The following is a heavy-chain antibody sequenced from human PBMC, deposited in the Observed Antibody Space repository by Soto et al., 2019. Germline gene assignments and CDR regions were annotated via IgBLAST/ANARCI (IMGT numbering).Heavy chain of an antibody. V-gene: IGHV3-23*01. J-gene: IGHJ3*02. CDR3: ARGVRGYSYGKGAFDI. D-gene: IGHD5-18*01. Sequence: EVQLLESGGGLVQPGGSLRLSCAASGFTFSSYAMSWVRQAPGKGLEWVSAISGSGGSTYYADSVKGRFTISRDNSKNTLYLQMNSLRAEDTAVYYCARGVRGYSYGKGAFDIWGQGTMVTVSS. CDR2: ISGSGGST. CDR1: GFTFSSYA.